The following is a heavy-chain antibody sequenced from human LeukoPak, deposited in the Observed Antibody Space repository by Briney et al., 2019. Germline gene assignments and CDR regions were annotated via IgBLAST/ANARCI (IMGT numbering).Heavy chain of an antibody. CDR2: IYSGGST. Sequence: GGSLRLSCAASGFTVISNDMGWVRQAPGKGLEWGSVIYSGGSTYYADSVKGRFTISRENFKNTLYLQRNNLRAEATAVNNCTRDESFYGSGRYYWGQGTLVTVSS. CDR3: TRDESFYGSGRYY. CDR1: GFTVISND. V-gene: IGHV3-53*01. J-gene: IGHJ4*02. D-gene: IGHD3-10*01.